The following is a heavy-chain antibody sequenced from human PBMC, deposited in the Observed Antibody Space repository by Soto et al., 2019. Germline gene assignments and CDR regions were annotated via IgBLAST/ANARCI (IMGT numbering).Heavy chain of an antibody. CDR2: IIPIFGTA. CDR3: ARDLPYYDSSGYQETYWFAP. D-gene: IGHD3-22*01. CDR1: GGTFSSYA. Sequence: QVQLVQSGAEVKKPGSSVKVSCKASGGTFSSYAISWVRQAPGQGLEWMGGIIPIFGTANYAQKFQGRVTITADESTSTAYMELSSLRSEDTAVYYCARDLPYYDSSGYQETYWFAPWGQGTLVTVSS. J-gene: IGHJ5*02. V-gene: IGHV1-69*01.